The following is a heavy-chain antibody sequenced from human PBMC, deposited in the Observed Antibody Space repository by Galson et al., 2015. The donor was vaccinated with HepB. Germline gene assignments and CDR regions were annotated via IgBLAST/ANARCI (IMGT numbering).Heavy chain of an antibody. V-gene: IGHV7-4-1*02. CDR3: AVGYGSGSFWPDAFDI. J-gene: IGHJ3*02. D-gene: IGHD3-10*01. Sequence: SVKVSCKASGYTFTSYAMDWVRQAPGQGLEWMGWINTNTGNPTYAQGFTGRFVFFLDTSVSTAYLQISSLKAEDTAVYYCAVGYGSGSFWPDAFDIWGQGTMVAVSS. CDR2: INTNTGNP. CDR1: GYTFTSYA.